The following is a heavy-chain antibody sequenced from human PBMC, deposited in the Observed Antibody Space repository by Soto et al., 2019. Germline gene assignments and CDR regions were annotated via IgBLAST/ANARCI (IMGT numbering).Heavy chain of an antibody. Sequence: ERLVVNGTISRCSPNNKKKYWGWIRQPPGKGLEWIGSIYYSGSTYYNPSLKSRVTMSVDTSNNQFSLKLSSVSAADTAVYFCARGHGGVTVFGAPGHFDYWGQGTLVTVSS. J-gene: IGHJ4*02. CDR1: RCSPNNKKKY. D-gene: IGHD3-3*01. CDR2: IYYSGST. CDR3: ARGHGGVTVFGAPGHFDY. V-gene: IGHV4-39*01.